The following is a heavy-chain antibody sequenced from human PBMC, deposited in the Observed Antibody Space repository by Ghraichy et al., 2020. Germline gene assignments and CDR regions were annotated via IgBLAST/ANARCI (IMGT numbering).Heavy chain of an antibody. Sequence: SETLSLTCTVSGGSISSSSYYWGWIRQPPGKGLEWIGSIYYSGSTYYNPSLKSRVTISVDTSKNQFSLKLSSVTAADTAVYYCARTYSSSWYRINSKVLEYFQHWGQGTLVTVSS. J-gene: IGHJ1*01. CDR2: IYYSGST. V-gene: IGHV4-39*01. CDR3: ARTYSSSWYRINSKVLEYFQH. CDR1: GGSISSSSYY. D-gene: IGHD6-13*01.